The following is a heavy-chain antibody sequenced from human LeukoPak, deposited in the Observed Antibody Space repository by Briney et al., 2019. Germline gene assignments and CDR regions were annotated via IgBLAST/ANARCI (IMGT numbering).Heavy chain of an antibody. CDR2: IYYSGST. D-gene: IGHD1-26*01. CDR3: AREGISGSYGS. CDR1: GGSISSYY. V-gene: IGHV4-59*01. J-gene: IGHJ5*02. Sequence: KPSETLSLTCTVSGGSISSYYWSWIRQPPGKGLEWIGYIYYSGSTNYNPSRKARVTISVDTSKNQFSLKPSSVTAADTAVYYCAREGISGSYGSWGQGTLVTVSS.